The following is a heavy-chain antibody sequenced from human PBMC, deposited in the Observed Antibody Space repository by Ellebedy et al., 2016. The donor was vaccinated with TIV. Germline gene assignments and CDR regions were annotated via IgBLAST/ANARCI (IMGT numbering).Heavy chain of an antibody. CDR1: GGSISGYY. CDR3: ARDFAIDAKNWFDP. Sequence: MPSETLSLTCTVSGGSISGYYWTWIRQPAGQGLEWIGRIYTSVNTNYNPALKSRVTMSIDTSKNHFSLKLTSVTAADTAVYYCARDFAIDAKNWFDPWGQGTLVTVYS. CDR2: IYTSVNT. J-gene: IGHJ5*02. D-gene: IGHD2-15*01. V-gene: IGHV4-4*07.